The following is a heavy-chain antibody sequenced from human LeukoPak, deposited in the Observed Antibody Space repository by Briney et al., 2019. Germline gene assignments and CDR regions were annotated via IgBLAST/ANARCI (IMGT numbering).Heavy chain of an antibody. CDR3: AKTMTGGYGYKDDAFDI. CDR2: MNPNSGNT. D-gene: IGHD5-18*01. CDR1: GYTFTSYD. Sequence: ASVKVSCKASGYTFTSYDINWVRQATGQGLEWMGWMNPNSGNTGYAQKFQGRVTMTRNTSISTAYMELSSLRSEDTAVYYCAKTMTGGYGYKDDAFDIWGQGTMVTVSS. J-gene: IGHJ3*02. V-gene: IGHV1-8*01.